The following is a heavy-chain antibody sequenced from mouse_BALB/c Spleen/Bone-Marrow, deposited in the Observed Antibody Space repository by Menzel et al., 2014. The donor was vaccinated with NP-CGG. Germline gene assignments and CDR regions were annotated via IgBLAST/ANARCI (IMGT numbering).Heavy chain of an antibody. V-gene: IGHV5-12*02. CDR2: ISNGGGST. Sequence: EVHLVESGGGLVQPGGSLKLSCAISGFTFSDYYMYWVRQTPEKRLEWVAYISNGGGSTYYPDTVKGRFTISRDNAKNTLYLQMSRLRSEDTAMYYCARHSDYDYFDYWGQGTTLTVSS. CDR1: GFTFSDYY. CDR3: ARHSDYDYFDY. D-gene: IGHD2-4*01. J-gene: IGHJ2*01.